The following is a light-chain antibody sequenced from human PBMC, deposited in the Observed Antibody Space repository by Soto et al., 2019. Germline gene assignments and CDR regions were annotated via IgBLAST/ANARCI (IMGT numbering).Light chain of an antibody. Sequence: EIVMTQSPATLSVSPGERATLSCRASQSVSSNLAWYQQEPGQAPRLLINGASSRATGIPDRFSGSGSGTDFTLTISRLEPEDFAVYYCQQYGSSPWTFGQGTKVDSK. CDR1: QSVSSN. CDR2: GAS. CDR3: QQYGSSPWT. J-gene: IGKJ1*01. V-gene: IGKV3-20*01.